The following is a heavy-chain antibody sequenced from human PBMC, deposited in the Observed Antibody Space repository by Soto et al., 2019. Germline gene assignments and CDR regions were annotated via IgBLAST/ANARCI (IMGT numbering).Heavy chain of an antibody. D-gene: IGHD3-10*01. V-gene: IGHV3-30*18. CDR3: AKDKEGYYGSGSFFDY. CDR2: ISYDGSNK. Sequence: QVQLVESGGGVVQPGRSLRLSCAASGFTFISYGMHWVRQTPGKGLEWVAVISYDGSNKYYADSVKGRFTISRDNSKNTLYLQMNSLRAEDTAVYYCAKDKEGYYGSGSFFDYWGQGTLVTVSS. J-gene: IGHJ4*02. CDR1: GFTFISYG.